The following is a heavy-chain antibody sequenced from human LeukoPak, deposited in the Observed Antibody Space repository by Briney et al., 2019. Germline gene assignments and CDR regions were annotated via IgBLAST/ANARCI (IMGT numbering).Heavy chain of an antibody. CDR3: ARDQYYYGSGSYFDY. J-gene: IGHJ4*02. CDR1: GYTFTSYY. V-gene: IGHV1-46*01. D-gene: IGHD3-10*01. Sequence: ASVKVSCKASGYTFTSYYMHWVRQAPGQGLEWMGIINPSGGSTSYAQKFQGRVTMTRDMSTSTVYMELSSLRSEDTAVYYCARDQYYYGSGSYFDYWGQGTLVTVSS. CDR2: INPSGGST.